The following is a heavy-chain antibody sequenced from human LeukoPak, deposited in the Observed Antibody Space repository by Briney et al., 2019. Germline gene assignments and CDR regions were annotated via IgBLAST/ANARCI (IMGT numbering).Heavy chain of an antibody. D-gene: IGHD1-1*01. J-gene: IGHJ6*02. Sequence: SETLSLTCTVSGGSISSYYWSWIRQPAGKGLEWIGHIYTSGNTTYNPSLKSRVTMSVDTSKNQFSLKLSSVTAADTAVYYCARSNSGLRYYYYGMDVWGQGTTVTVSS. CDR3: ARSNSGLRYYYYGMDV. CDR1: GGSISSYY. CDR2: IYTSGNT. V-gene: IGHV4-4*07.